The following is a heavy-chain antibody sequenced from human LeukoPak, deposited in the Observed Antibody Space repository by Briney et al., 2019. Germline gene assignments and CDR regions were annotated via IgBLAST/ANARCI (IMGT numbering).Heavy chain of an antibody. J-gene: IGHJ4*02. CDR2: ISGSGGST. V-gene: IGHV3-23*01. CDR1: GFTFSSYA. D-gene: IGHD3-10*01. Sequence: PGGSLRLSCAASGFTFSSYAMSWVRQAPGKGLEWVSAISGSGGSTYYADSVKGRFTISRDNSKNTLYLQMNSLRAEDTAVYYCAKAMVRGVMASGLDYWGQGTLVTVSS. CDR3: AKAMVRGVMASGLDY.